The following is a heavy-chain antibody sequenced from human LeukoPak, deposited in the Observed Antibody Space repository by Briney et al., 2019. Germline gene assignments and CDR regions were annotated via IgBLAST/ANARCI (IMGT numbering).Heavy chain of an antibody. CDR1: GGSISSYY. CDR2: IYYSGST. V-gene: IGHV4-59*01. Sequence: SETLSLTCTVSGGSISSYYWSWIRQPPGKGLEWIGYIYYSGSTNYNPSLKSRVTISVDTSKNQFSLKLNSVTAADTAVYYCARAGRDGYNLFHYWGQGTLVTVSS. J-gene: IGHJ4*02. CDR3: ARAGRDGYNLFHY. D-gene: IGHD5-24*01.